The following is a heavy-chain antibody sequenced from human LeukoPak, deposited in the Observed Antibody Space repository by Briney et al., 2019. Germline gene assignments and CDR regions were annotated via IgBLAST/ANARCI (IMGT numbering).Heavy chain of an antibody. CDR2: IYHSGST. CDR1: GGSISSGGYS. J-gene: IGHJ4*02. V-gene: IGHV4-30-2*01. CDR3: ARGSIAAAGPFDY. D-gene: IGHD6-13*01. Sequence: SETLSLTCAVSGGSISSGGYSWSWIRQPPGKGLEWIGYIYHSGSTYYNPSLKSRVTISVDRSKNQLSLKLSSVTAADTAVYYCARGSIAAAGPFDYWGQGTLVTVSS.